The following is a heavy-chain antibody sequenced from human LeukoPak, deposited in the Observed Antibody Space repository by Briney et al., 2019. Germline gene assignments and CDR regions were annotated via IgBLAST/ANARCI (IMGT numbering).Heavy chain of an antibody. J-gene: IGHJ5*01. D-gene: IGHD3-22*01. Sequence: GGSLRLSCAASGFTFSSYSMNWVRQAPGKGLEWVSSISSSSSYIYYADSVKGRFTISRDNAKNSLYLQMNSLRAEDTAVYYCAKGRAGNYYYDNSDSWGQGTLVTVSS. CDR2: ISSSSSYI. CDR3: AKGRAGNYYYDNSDS. V-gene: IGHV3-21*04. CDR1: GFTFSSYS.